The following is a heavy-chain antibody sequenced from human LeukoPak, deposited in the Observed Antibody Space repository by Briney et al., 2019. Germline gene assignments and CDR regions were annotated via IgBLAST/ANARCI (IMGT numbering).Heavy chain of an antibody. CDR3: AKVGSRATTAYFDY. CDR2: IQYDGSNK. V-gene: IGHV3-30*02. J-gene: IGHJ4*02. Sequence: GGSLRLSCAASGFTFSSYGMHWVRQAPGKGLEWVAFIQYDGSNKYYADSVKGRFTISRDNSKNTLYLQMNSLRAEDTAVYYCAKVGSRATTAYFDYWGQGTLVTVSS. CDR1: GFTFSSYG. D-gene: IGHD1-26*01.